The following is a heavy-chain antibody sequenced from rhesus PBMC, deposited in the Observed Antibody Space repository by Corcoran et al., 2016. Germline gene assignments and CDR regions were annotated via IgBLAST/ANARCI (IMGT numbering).Heavy chain of an antibody. V-gene: IGHV1-111*02. J-gene: IGHJ4*01. D-gene: IGHD2-21*01. CDR3: ARGYWMGSECYAYFDY. Sequence: EVQLVQSGAEVKKPGASVKISCKASGYTFTDYYVHWVRQAPGKGLEWMGRVDPEDGEAIHAQKFQDRVTITADTSKDTAYMELSSLRSEDTAVYYCARGYWMGSECYAYFDYWGQGVLVTVSS. CDR1: GYTFTDYY. CDR2: VDPEDGEA.